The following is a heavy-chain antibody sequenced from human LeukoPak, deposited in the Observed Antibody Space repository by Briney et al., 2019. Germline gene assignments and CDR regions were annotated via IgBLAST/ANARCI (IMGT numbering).Heavy chain of an antibody. J-gene: IGHJ4*02. V-gene: IGHV4-39*07. CDR1: GGSISSSSYY. Sequence: PSETLSLTCTVSGGSISSSSYYWGWIRQPPGKGLEWIGSIYYSGSTYYNPSLKSRVTISVDTSKNQFSLKLSSVTAADTAVYYCARTPREGVDWYSDYWGQGTLVTVSS. CDR2: IYYSGST. CDR3: ARTPREGVDWYSDY. D-gene: IGHD3-3*01.